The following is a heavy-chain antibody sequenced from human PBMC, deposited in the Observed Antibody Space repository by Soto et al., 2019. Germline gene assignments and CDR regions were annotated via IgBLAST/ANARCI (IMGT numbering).Heavy chain of an antibody. Sequence: QVQLVQSGAEVKKPGASVKVSCKASGYTFTSYGISWVRQAPGQGLEWMGWIRAYNGNTNYAQKLQARVTMTTDTSTGKAYMELMCLGSDDSAVYCCARDLARMDVWGEGTTVTVSS. CDR1: GYTFTSYG. J-gene: IGHJ6*04. CDR3: ARDLARMDV. CDR2: IRAYNGNT. V-gene: IGHV1-18*01.